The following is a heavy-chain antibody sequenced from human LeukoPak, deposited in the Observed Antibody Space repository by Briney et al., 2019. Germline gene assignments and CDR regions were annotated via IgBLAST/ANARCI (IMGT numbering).Heavy chain of an antibody. D-gene: IGHD3-3*01. J-gene: IGHJ3*02. Sequence: ASVKVSCKASGYTFTSYYMHWVRQAPGQGLEWMGIINPSGGSTSYAQKFQGRVTMTRDTSTSTVYMELSSLRSEDTAVYYCARDTAFGVVIIDPTQANAFDIWGQGTMVTVSS. V-gene: IGHV1-46*01. CDR3: ARDTAFGVVIIDPTQANAFDI. CDR1: GYTFTSYY. CDR2: INPSGGST.